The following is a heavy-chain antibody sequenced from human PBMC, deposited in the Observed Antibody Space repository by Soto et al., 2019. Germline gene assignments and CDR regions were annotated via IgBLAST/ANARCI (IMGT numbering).Heavy chain of an antibody. Sequence: SLRLSCAASGFTFSSYSINWVRQAPGKGLEWVSSIGISGSDIFYADSVKGRFTISRDNAKNSLYLQMNSLRAEDTAIYYCARDSYAGSGPGYWGQGTLVTVSS. V-gene: IGHV3-21*01. CDR1: GFTFSSYS. CDR3: ARDSYAGSGPGY. D-gene: IGHD3-10*01. J-gene: IGHJ4*02. CDR2: IGISGSDI.